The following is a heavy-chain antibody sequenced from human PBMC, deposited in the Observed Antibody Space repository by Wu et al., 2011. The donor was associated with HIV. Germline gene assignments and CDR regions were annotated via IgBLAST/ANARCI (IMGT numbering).Heavy chain of an antibody. J-gene: IGHJ5*02. CDR1: GYTFSTSG. Sequence: QVQLVQSGAEVKKPGASVKVSRKAPGYTFSTSGVSWVRQAPGQGLEWMGWISTYSGNTKYAQRLQGRVTMTTDTPANTAYMDLSSLRSEDTAVYYCAKGAVADSWFDPWGQGTLVTVSS. CDR2: ISTYSGNT. D-gene: IGHD6-19*01. V-gene: IGHV1-18*01. CDR3: AKGAVADSWFDP.